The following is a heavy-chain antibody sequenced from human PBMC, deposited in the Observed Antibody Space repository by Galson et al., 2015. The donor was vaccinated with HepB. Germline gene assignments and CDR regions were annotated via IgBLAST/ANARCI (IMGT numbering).Heavy chain of an antibody. V-gene: IGHV4-4*02. D-gene: IGHD6-19*01. CDR3: ARETGIAVAGLGY. Sequence: ETLSLTCAVSGGSISTNNWWTWVRQPPGKGLEWIGEISHSGSTNYNPSLKSRVTISVDKSKNQFYLNLSSVTAADTAVYYCARETGIAVAGLGYWGQGTLVTVSS. CDR2: ISHSGST. J-gene: IGHJ4*02. CDR1: GGSISTNNW.